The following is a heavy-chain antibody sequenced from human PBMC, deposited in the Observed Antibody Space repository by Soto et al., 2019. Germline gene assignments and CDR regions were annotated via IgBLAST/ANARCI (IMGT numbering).Heavy chain of an antibody. J-gene: IGHJ6*01. CDR2: IIPILGIA. CDR1: GGTFSSYT. CDR3: ASTKMKYKLPTARDYGMVV. D-gene: IGHD2-2*01. Sequence: QVQLVQSGAEVKKPGSSVKVSCKASGGTFSSYTISWVRQAPGQGLEWMGSIIPILGIAKYAQTFQGRVTITADKSTGTAYMELSSLRSEDTAVYYWASTKMKYKLPTARDYGMVVWGQGTTVTVSS. V-gene: IGHV1-69*02.